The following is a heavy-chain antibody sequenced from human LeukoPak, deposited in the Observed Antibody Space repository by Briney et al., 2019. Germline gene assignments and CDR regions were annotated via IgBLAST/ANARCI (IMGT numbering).Heavy chain of an antibody. Sequence: GSLRLSCAASGFIFSSYTMNWVRQPPGKGLEWIGYIHNSGTSTYNLSLKSRVTISADTSKNQFSLKLNSMTTADTAVYYCTRGAGWLIDYWGQGILVTVSS. J-gene: IGHJ4*02. V-gene: IGHV4-59*01. D-gene: IGHD3-16*01. CDR3: TRGAGWLIDY. CDR2: IHNSGTS. CDR1: GFIFSSYT.